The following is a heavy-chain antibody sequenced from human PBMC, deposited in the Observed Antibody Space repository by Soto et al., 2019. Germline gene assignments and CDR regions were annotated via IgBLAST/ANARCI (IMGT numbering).Heavy chain of an antibody. J-gene: IGHJ6*02. Sequence: GGSLRLSCAASGFTFSSYEMNWVRQAPGKGLEWVSYISSSGSTIYYADSVQGRFTISRDNAKNSLHLQMNSLRAEDTAVYYFARGGTLYDFRSGYPYGMDVWGQGTTVTVSS. CDR2: ISSSGSTI. V-gene: IGHV3-48*03. CDR3: ARGGTLYDFRSGYPYGMDV. D-gene: IGHD3-3*01. CDR1: GFTFSSYE.